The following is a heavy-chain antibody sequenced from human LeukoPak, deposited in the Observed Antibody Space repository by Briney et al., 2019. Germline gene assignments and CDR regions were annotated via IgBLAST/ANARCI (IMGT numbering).Heavy chain of an antibody. D-gene: IGHD2-8*01. CDR1: GFDFSSYA. J-gene: IGHJ4*02. Sequence: PGRSLRLSCSASGFDFSSYALHWVRQAPGKGLEWVAVISYDGTLHLLPDSVKGRFTVSRDNSKNTLYLQMNSLTSEDTAVYYCARGRSHHALRVPFDSWGQGTAVIVSS. V-gene: IGHV3-30*04. CDR3: ARGRSHHALRVPFDS. CDR2: ISYDGTLH.